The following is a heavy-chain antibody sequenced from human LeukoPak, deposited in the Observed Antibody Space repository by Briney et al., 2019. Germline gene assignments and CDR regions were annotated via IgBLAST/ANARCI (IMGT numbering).Heavy chain of an antibody. J-gene: IGHJ4*02. CDR3: ARQVGATSPIVY. CDR2: INARGDT. CDR1: GWSFNDYY. V-gene: IGHV4-34*01. Sequence: SETLSLTCAVYGWSFNDYYWNWIRQPPGKGLEWIGEINARGDTNYNPSLKSRVTISVDTSKNQFSLKLSSVTAADTAVYYCARQVGATSPIVYWGQGTLVTVSS. D-gene: IGHD1-26*01.